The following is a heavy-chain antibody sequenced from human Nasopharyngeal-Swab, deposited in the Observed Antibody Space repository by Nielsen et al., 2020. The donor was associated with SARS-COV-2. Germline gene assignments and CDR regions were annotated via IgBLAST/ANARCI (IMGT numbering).Heavy chain of an antibody. V-gene: IGHV3-11*04. J-gene: IGHJ4*02. CDR1: GFTFSDYY. CDR3: AREGYCSSTSCLHFDY. D-gene: IGHD2-2*01. Sequence: GGSLSLSCAASGFTFSDYYMSWIRQAPGKGLEWVSYISSSGSTIYYADSVKGRFTISRDNAKNSLYPQMNSLRAEDTAVYYCAREGYCSSTSCLHFDYWGQGTLVTVSS. CDR2: ISSSGSTI.